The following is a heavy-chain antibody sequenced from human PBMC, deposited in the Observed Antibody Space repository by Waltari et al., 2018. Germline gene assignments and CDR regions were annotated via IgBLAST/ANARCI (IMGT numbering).Heavy chain of an antibody. CDR1: GGYIRNYY. J-gene: IGHJ4*02. D-gene: IGHD2-21*01. CDR3: ARGPYCGGDCYLDS. V-gene: IGHV4-4*07. Sequence: QVHLQESGPGLVKPSETLSLNCSVSGGYIRNYYWSWIRQPAGKGPEWIGRIYSSGTTDYNPSRKSRVTMSVDTPKNEFSLNLASVTAADTAVYYCARGPYCGGDCYLDSWGQGTLVTVSS. CDR2: IYSSGTT.